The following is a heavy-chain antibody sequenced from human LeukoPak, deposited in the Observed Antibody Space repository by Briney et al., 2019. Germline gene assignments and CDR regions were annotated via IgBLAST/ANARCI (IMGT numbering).Heavy chain of an antibody. CDR3: AKSLYGGCDY. Sequence: GGSLRLSCAASGFSFSTYATGWVRQAPGKGLEWVSGVNGNGGSTSYADSVKGRFTIFRDNSKNTVYLQMNSLRVEDTAVYYCAKSLYGGCDYWGQGTVVTVSS. CDR1: GFSFSTYA. J-gene: IGHJ4*02. D-gene: IGHD3-16*02. V-gene: IGHV3-23*01. CDR2: VNGNGGST.